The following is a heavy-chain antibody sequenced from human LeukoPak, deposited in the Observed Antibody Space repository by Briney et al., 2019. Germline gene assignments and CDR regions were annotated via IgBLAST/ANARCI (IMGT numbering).Heavy chain of an antibody. D-gene: IGHD1-26*01. V-gene: IGHV3-30*02. CDR2: IRYDGSNK. J-gene: IGHJ4*02. Sequence: GSLRLSCAASGFTFSSYGMHWVRQAPGKGLEWVAFIRYDGSNKYYADSVKGRFTISRDNSKNTLYLQMNSLRAEDTAVYYCAKDYEGIVGATGIDYWGQGTLVTVSS. CDR3: AKDYEGIVGATGIDY. CDR1: GFTFSSYG.